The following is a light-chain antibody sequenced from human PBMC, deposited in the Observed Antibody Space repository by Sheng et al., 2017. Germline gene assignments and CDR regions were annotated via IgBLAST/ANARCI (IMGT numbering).Light chain of an antibody. CDR1: QTINTSF. CDR3: QQRTNWPPFT. J-gene: IGKJ4*01. V-gene: IGKV3D-20*02. Sequence: EIVLTRSADTLSLSPGDRATLSCRANQTINTSFFAWYQQKPGQAPRLLIYGASTRATGIPDRFSGSESGTDFTLTISRLEPDDFAVYYCQQRTNWPPFTFGGGTKVEIK. CDR2: GAS.